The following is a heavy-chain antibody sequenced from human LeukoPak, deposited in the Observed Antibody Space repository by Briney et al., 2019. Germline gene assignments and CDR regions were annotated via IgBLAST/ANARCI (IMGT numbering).Heavy chain of an antibody. D-gene: IGHD3-10*01. CDR2: IFHTGDS. CDR1: GVSTSDSY. CDR3: AGHRFASPLDS. Sequence: SETLSLTCTVSGVSTSDSYWSWIRQLPGKGLEWIGYIFHTGDSHHNPSFRSRVSISLDTSKDQISLRLTSVTAADTAVYYCAGHRFASPLDSWGQGTLVTVSS. J-gene: IGHJ4*02. V-gene: IGHV4-59*08.